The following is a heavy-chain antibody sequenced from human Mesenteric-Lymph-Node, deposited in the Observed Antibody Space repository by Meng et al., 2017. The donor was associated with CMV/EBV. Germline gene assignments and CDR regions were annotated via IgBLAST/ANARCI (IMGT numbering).Heavy chain of an antibody. CDR3: VRDPSSWYRLGYFDF. V-gene: IGHV3-23*01. CDR2: ISGSGSST. Sequence: GGSLRLSCAASGFTFSTYAMSWVRQAPGKGLEWVPTISGSGSSTDYAGSLQGRFTISRDNSRDMLFLQMNTLRADDTAIYYCVRDPSSWYRLGYFDFWGQGTLVTVSS. J-gene: IGHJ4*02. CDR1: GFTFSTYA. D-gene: IGHD6-13*01.